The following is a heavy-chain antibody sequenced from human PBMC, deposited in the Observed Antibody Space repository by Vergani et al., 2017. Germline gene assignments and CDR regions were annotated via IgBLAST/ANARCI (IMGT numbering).Heavy chain of an antibody. V-gene: IGHV3-23*04. CDR1: GFTFSNSA. J-gene: IGHJ4*02. D-gene: IGHD2/OR15-2a*01. Sequence: VQLVESGGGVVQPGGSLRLSCAASGFTFSNSAVSWVRQAPGRGLAWVSSISGPGLSTYYADSVKGRFSISRDNSKNTVFLQMHSLRAEDTAIYYCVKEKIDLGSYFFDSWGQGILVTVSS. CDR3: VKEKIDLGSYFFDS. CDR2: ISGPGLST.